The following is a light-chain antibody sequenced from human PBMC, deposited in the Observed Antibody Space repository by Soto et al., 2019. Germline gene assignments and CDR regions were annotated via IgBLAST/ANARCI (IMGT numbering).Light chain of an antibody. V-gene: IGLV2-14*01. CDR2: EVS. J-gene: IGLJ1*01. CDR1: SSDVGGYKY. Sequence: SVLTQPASVSGSPGQSITISCTGTSSDVGGYKYVSWYQQHPGKAPKLMIYEVSNRPSGVSNRFSGSKSGNTASLTISGLQADDEADYYCNSYTSSSTLVFGTGTKVTVL. CDR3: NSYTSSSTLV.